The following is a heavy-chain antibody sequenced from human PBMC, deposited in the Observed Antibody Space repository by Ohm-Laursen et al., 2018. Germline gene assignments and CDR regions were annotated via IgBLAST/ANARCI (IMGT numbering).Heavy chain of an antibody. D-gene: IGHD5-18*01. CDR3: ARVPPVLAAMVFWFDP. Sequence: SVKVSCKASGYTFTGYYMHWVRQAPGQGLEWMGWINPNSGGTNYAQKFQGRVTMTRDTSISTAYMELSRLRSDDTAVYYCARVPPVLAAMVFWFDPWGQGTLVTVSS. CDR1: GYTFTGYY. J-gene: IGHJ5*02. V-gene: IGHV1-2*02. CDR2: INPNSGGT.